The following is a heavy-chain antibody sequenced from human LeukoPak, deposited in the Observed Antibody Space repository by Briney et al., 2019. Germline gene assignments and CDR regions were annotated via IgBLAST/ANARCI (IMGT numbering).Heavy chain of an antibody. V-gene: IGHV1-18*01. CDR2: ISAYNGKT. Sequence: ASVKVSCKASGYTFTNYGISWVRQAPGQGLEWMGWISAYNGKTNYAQKPQGRVTLTADTSTSTAYMELRSLISDDTAVYYCARTYYYDTSGSFDSWGQGTPVTVSS. J-gene: IGHJ4*02. CDR3: ARTYYYDTSGSFDS. CDR1: GYTFTNYG. D-gene: IGHD3-22*01.